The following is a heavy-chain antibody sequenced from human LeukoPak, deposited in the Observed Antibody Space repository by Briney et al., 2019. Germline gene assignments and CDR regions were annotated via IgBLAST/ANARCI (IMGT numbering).Heavy chain of an antibody. CDR2: IYVSGTT. CDR1: GFTVRDSY. CDR3: ARSGGGVGATIWFDP. D-gene: IGHD1-26*01. Sequence: GGSLRLSCAASGFTVRDSYMSWVRQAPGKRLEWLSFIYVSGTTFYAASVKGRFTISRDNSKNTVYIQMNRLRAEDTALYYCARSGGGVGATIWFDPWGQGTLVTVSS. V-gene: IGHV3-53*01. J-gene: IGHJ5*02.